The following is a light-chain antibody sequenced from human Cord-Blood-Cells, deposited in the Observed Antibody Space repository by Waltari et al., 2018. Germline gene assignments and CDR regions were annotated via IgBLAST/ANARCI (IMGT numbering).Light chain of an antibody. V-gene: IGLV2-11*01. CDR3: CSYAGSYVV. CDR2: DVS. Sequence: QSALTQPRPVSGSPGPSVTISCPGTSSHVGGYNYVSWYQQHPGKAPKLMIYDVSKRPSGVPDRFSGSKSGNTASLTISGLQAEDEADYYCCSYAGSYVVFGGGTKLTVL. CDR1: SSHVGGYNY. J-gene: IGLJ2*01.